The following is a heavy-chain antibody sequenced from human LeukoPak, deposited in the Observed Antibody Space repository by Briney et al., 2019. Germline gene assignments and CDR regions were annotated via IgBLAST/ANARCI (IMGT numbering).Heavy chain of an antibody. CDR2: ISYDGSNK. V-gene: IGHV3-30-3*01. J-gene: IGHJ4*02. CDR3: ARDYLAAAGADYFDY. CDR1: GFTFSSYA. Sequence: GGSLRLSCAASGFTFSSYAMHWVRQAPGKGLEWVAVISYDGSNKYYADSVKGRFTISRDNSKNTLYLQMNSLRAEDTAVYYCARDYLAAAGADYFDYWGQGTLVTVSS. D-gene: IGHD6-13*01.